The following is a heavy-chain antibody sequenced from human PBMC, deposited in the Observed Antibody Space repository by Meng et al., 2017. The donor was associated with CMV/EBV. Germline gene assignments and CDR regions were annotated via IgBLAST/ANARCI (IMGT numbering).Heavy chain of an antibody. Sequence: QVQRCGPGPALGSPAVPLTPTGSCSSNSISSYYWNWIRQAAGRVLEWIGRNYTRGNTYYDHSLKSRVTMTVNTSKNKYPLNLSFVTAADTAGYYCARVLRWNVAIDYWGQGTLVTVSS. V-gene: IGHV4-4*07. J-gene: IGHJ4*02. CDR1: SNSISSYY. D-gene: IGHD4-23*01. CDR2: NYTRGNT. CDR3: ARVLRWNVAIDY.